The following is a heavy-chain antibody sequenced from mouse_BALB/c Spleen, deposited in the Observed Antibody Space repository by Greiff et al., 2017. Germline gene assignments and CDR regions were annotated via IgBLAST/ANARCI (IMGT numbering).Heavy chain of an antibody. D-gene: IGHD2-14*01. J-gene: IGHJ4*01. Sequence: QVQLKESGPGLVQPSQSLSITCTVSGFSLTSYGVHWVRQSPGKGLEWLGVIWSGGSTDYNAAFISRLSISKDNSKSQVFFKMNSLQANDTAIYYCARKGVRRGYYYAMDYWGQGTSATVSS. V-gene: IGHV2-2*02. CDR1: GFSLTSYG. CDR2: IWSGGST. CDR3: ARKGVRRGYYYAMDY.